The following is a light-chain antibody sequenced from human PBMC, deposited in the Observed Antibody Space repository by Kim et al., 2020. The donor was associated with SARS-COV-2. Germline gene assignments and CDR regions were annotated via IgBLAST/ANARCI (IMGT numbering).Light chain of an antibody. CDR2: YDS. J-gene: IGLJ1*01. CDR3: QVWDGSSDHYV. V-gene: IGLV3-21*04. CDR1: NIGSKS. Sequence: SYELTQPPSVSLAPGETARITCEGNNIGSKSVHWYQQKPGQAPGLVISYDSDQPSGIPERFSGSNSGNKATLTISRVEAGDEADYFCQVWDGSSDHYVFATGTKVTVL.